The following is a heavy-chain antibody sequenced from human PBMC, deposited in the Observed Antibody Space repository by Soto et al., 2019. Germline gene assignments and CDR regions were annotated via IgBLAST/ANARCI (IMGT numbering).Heavy chain of an antibody. Sequence: QVQLVQSGAEVKKPGSSVKVSCKASGGTFSSYTISWVRQAPGQGLEWRGRIIPILGIANYAQKFQGRVTLTADPSTSPGYMELSSLRSEDTAVYYCAMEYCSSTSCYRDYWGQGTLVTVSS. D-gene: IGHD2-2*02. CDR1: GGTFSSYT. V-gene: IGHV1-69*02. CDR3: AMEYCSSTSCYRDY. J-gene: IGHJ4*02. CDR2: IIPILGIA.